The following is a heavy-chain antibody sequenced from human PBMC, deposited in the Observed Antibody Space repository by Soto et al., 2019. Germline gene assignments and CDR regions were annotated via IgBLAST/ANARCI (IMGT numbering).Heavy chain of an antibody. Sequence: SETLSLTCAVSGGSIISNYCWAWIRQSPGEGLVWIGSIYHSVTTYYNPSLESRVIISVDTSESRFALRLTSVTAADSAVYYCARTDNVGYYPYWGQGTLVTVSS. D-gene: IGHD2-2*03. CDR3: ARTDNVGYYPY. J-gene: IGHJ4*02. CDR1: GGSIISNYC. CDR2: IYHSVTT. V-gene: IGHV4-38-2*01.